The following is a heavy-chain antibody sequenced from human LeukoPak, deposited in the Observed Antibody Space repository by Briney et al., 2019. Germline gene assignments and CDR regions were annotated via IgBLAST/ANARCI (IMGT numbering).Heavy chain of an antibody. CDR2: ISGSGGST. J-gene: IGHJ6*03. CDR3: AKDGRKSGSYFRYYYYYMDV. V-gene: IGHV3-23*01. CDR1: GFTFSSYA. D-gene: IGHD1-26*01. Sequence: GGSLRLSCAASGFTFSSYAMSWVRQAPGKGLEWVSAISGSGGSTYYADSVKGRFTISRDNSKNTLYLQMNSLRAEDTAVYYCAKDGRKSGSYFRYYYYYMDVWGKGTTVTVSS.